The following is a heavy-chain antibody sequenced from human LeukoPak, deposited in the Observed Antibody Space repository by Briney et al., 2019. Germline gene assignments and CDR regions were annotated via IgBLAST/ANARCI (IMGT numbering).Heavy chain of an antibody. CDR2: ISSSSSYI. CDR1: GFTFSSYS. Sequence: GGSLRLSCAASGFTFSSYSMNWVRQAPGKGLEWVSSISSSSSYIYYADSVKGRFTISRDNAKNSLYLQMNSLRAEDTAVYHCARAPLVLQYRWWFDPWGQGTLVIVSS. CDR3: ARAPLVLQYRWWFDP. V-gene: IGHV3-21*01. D-gene: IGHD5-24*01. J-gene: IGHJ5*02.